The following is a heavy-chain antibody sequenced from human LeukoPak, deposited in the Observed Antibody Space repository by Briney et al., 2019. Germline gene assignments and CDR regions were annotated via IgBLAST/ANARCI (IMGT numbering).Heavy chain of an antibody. CDR2: IRYDGSNK. CDR1: GFTFSSYG. J-gene: IGHJ4*02. D-gene: IGHD4-17*01. Sequence: SGGSLRLSCAASGFTFSSYGMHWVRQAPGKGLEWVAFIRYDGSNKYYADSVKGRFTISRDNSKNTLYLQMNSLRAEDTAVYYCAKVDDYGDSLSSGLDYFDYWGQGTLVTVSS. V-gene: IGHV3-30*02. CDR3: AKVDDYGDSLSSGLDYFDY.